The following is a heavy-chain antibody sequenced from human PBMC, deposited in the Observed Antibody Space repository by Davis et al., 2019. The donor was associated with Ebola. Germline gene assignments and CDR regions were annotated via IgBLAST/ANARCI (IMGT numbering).Heavy chain of an antibody. Sequence: MPSETLSLTCAVYGGSFSGYYWSWIRQPPGKGLEWIGEIYHSGSTNYNPSLKSRVTISVDKSKNQFSLKLSSVIVADTAVYYCARDRIGGWFRESNWFDPWGQGTLVTVSS. CDR1: GGSFSGYY. D-gene: IGHD3-10*01. J-gene: IGHJ5*02. CDR2: IYHSGST. V-gene: IGHV4-34*01. CDR3: ARDRIGGWFRESNWFDP.